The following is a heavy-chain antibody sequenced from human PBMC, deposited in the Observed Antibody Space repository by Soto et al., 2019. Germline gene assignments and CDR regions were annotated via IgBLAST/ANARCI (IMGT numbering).Heavy chain of an antibody. D-gene: IGHD6-13*01. CDR2: IYPYHGNT. J-gene: IGHJ4*01. V-gene: IGHV1-18*01. Sequence: ASVKVSCKSSGYTFINHGIFWVRQAPGQGLEWMAWIYPYHGNTNYAQKFLGRVTLTTDTSTSTAYMDLRSLTSGDTAIYYCARDRNGAAGGGYWG. CDR1: GYTFINHG. CDR3: ARDRNGAAGGGY.